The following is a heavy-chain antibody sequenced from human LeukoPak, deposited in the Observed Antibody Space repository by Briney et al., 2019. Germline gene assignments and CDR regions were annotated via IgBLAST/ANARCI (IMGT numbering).Heavy chain of an antibody. J-gene: IGHJ4*02. CDR2: INWDVGAT. Sequence: VGSLRLSCTDSGNDSDDYGMSWVRQAPRKGLEWVAGINWDVGATAYADSVKGRFTITRDHAKNSLLLQMKSLRADDTGLYFCARDLSSSWYSLGYWGQGILVTVSS. CDR1: GNDSDDYG. V-gene: IGHV3-20*04. D-gene: IGHD6-13*01. CDR3: ARDLSSSWYSLGY.